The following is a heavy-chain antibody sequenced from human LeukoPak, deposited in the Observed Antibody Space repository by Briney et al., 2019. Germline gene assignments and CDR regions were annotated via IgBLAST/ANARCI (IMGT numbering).Heavy chain of an antibody. CDR1: GFTFSSFG. J-gene: IGHJ4*02. D-gene: IGHD3-22*01. Sequence: GKSLRLSCAASGFTFSSFGMHWVRQAPGKGLEWVAVIWYDGSNRYYADSVKGRFTISRDNSKSTLYLQMSSLSAEDTAVYYCAREFPPVVKYRFDYWGQGTLVTVSS. CDR2: IWYDGSNR. V-gene: IGHV3-33*08. CDR3: AREFPPVVKYRFDY.